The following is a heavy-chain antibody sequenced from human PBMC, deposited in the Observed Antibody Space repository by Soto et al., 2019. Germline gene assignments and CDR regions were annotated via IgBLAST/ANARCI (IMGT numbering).Heavy chain of an antibody. J-gene: IGHJ3*02. CDR3: ARDRPNYESVYDDAFDI. CDR2: ISSSGSTI. Sequence: QVQLVESGGGLVKPGGSLRLSCAASGFTFSDYYMSWIRQAPGQGLEWVSYISSSGSTIYYADSVKGRFTISRDNAKNSLYLQMNSLRAEDMAVYYCARDRPNYESVYDDAFDIWGQGTMVTVSS. V-gene: IGHV3-11*01. D-gene: IGHD3-3*01. CDR1: GFTFSDYY.